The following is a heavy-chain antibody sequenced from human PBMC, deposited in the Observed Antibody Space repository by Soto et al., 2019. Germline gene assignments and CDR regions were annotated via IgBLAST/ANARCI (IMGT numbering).Heavy chain of an antibody. CDR3: ARDRGSSYFDY. J-gene: IGHJ4*02. CDR1: GFTFSSYG. D-gene: IGHD3-10*01. Sequence: QVQLVGSGGGVVQPGRSLRLSCAASGFTFSSYGMHWVRQAPGKGLEWVAVIWYDGSNKYYADSVKGRFTISRDNSKNTLYLQMNSLRAEDTAVYYCARDRGSSYFDYWGQGTLVTVSS. V-gene: IGHV3-33*01. CDR2: IWYDGSNK.